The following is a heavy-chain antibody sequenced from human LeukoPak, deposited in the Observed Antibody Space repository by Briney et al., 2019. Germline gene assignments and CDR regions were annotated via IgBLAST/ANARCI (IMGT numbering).Heavy chain of an antibody. J-gene: IGHJ5*02. V-gene: IGHV1-46*01. D-gene: IGHD1-26*01. CDR2: VNPSSGST. CDR1: GYTFTSYF. CDR3: ARAVGPRGGNWFDP. Sequence: ASVRVSCKASGYTFTSYFMHWVRPAPGQGLEWMGVVNPSSGSTTYSQKFQGRVTMTRDTSTSTVYMDLGSLRSDDTAVYYCARAVGPRGGNWFDPWGQGTLVTVSS.